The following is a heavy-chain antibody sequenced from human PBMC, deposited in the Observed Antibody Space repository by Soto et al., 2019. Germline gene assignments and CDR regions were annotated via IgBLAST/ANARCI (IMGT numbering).Heavy chain of an antibody. D-gene: IGHD3-16*01. Sequence: SETLSLTCTVSGGSVSNDNFYWSWIRQPPGKGLGWIGYVHSSGITNYNPSLKRRVTISVDTSRDQFSLRLSSVTAADTAVYYCARGLTMGQLPSHFDHWGQGTLVTVSS. CDR2: VHSSGIT. CDR3: ARGLTMGQLPSHFDH. V-gene: IGHV4-61*01. CDR1: GGSVSNDNFY. J-gene: IGHJ5*02.